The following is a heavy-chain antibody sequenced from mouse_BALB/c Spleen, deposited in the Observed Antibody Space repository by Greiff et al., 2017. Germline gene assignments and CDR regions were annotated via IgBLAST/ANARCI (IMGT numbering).Heavy chain of an antibody. CDR1: GYTFTSYW. J-gene: IGHJ1*01. CDR3: TRDGLGFEV. CDR2: IYPSDSYT. Sequence: VQLQQPGAELVRPGASVKLSCKASGYTFTSYWINWVKQRPGQGLEWIGNIYPSDSYTNYNQKFKDKATLTVDKSSSTAYMQLSSPTSEDSAVYYCTRDGLGFEVWGAGTTVTVSS. D-gene: IGHD2-3*01. V-gene: IGHV1-69*02.